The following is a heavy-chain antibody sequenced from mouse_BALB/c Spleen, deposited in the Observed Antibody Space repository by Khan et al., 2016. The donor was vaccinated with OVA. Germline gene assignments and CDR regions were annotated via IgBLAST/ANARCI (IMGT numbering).Heavy chain of an antibody. CDR2: IDPFSGGS. Sequence: IQLVQSGPELMKPGASVKISCKASGYSFTSYYIHWMIQSPGNSLEWIGYIDPFSGGSTYNQKFKDKATLTVDKSSSTAYLQLSTLTSEASAVYYCVSHGYVAWFTYGGQGTMLTVSA. J-gene: IGHJ3*01. CDR1: GYSFTSYY. D-gene: IGHD2-2*01. CDR3: VSHGYVAWFTY. V-gene: IGHV1S135*01.